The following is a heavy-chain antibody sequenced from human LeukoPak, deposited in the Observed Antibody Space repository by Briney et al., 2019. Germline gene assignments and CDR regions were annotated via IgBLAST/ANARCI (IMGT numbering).Heavy chain of an antibody. CDR2: IKQDGSQK. V-gene: IGHV3-7*05. CDR3: VAGTTY. Sequence: AGGSLRLSCAASGFTFSSYWMSWVRQAPGKGLEWVAIIKQDGSQKYYVDSVKGRFTISRDNARNSLYLQMNSLRAEDAAVYWAVAGTTYWGQGTLVTVSS. J-gene: IGHJ4*02. CDR1: GFTFSSYW. D-gene: IGHD6-19*01.